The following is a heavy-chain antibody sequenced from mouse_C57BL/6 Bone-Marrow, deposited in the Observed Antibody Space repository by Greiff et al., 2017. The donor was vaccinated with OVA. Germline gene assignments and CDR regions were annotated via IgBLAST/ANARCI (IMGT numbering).Heavy chain of an antibody. J-gene: IGHJ1*03. V-gene: IGHV1-55*01. CDR2: IYPGSGST. D-gene: IGHD2-2*01. Sequence: LQPGAELVKPGASVKMSCTASGYTFTSYWITWVKQRPGQGLEWIGDIYPGSGSTNYNEKFKSKATLTVDTSSSTAYMQLSSLTSEDSAVYYCARMAVTTWYFDVWGTGTTVTVSS. CDR3: ARMAVTTWYFDV. CDR1: GYTFTSYW.